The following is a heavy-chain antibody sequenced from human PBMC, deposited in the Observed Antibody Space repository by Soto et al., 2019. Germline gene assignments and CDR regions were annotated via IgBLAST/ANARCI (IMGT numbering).Heavy chain of an antibody. CDR3: AIRGDYDFWSGYSYYYGMDV. D-gene: IGHD3-3*01. CDR1: GYTFTGYY. CDR2: INPNSGGT. Sequence: ASVKVSCKASGYTFTGYYMHWVRQAPGQGLEWMGWINPNSGGTNYAQKFQGRVTMTRDTSFSTAYMELSRLRSDDTAVYYCAIRGDYDFWSGYSYYYGMDVWGQGTTVTVSS. J-gene: IGHJ6*02. V-gene: IGHV1-2*02.